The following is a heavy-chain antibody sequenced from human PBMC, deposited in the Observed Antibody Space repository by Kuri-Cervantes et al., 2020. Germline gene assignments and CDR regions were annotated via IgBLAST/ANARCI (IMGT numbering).Heavy chain of an antibody. J-gene: IGHJ6*02. Sequence: GSLKISCAASGFTFSSYAMSWVRQAPGKGLEWVSGINWNGGSTGYADSVKGRFTISRDNAKNSLYLQMNSLRAEDTALYHCARSLRAYYWYSMDVWGQGTTVTVSS. D-gene: IGHD2-15*01. CDR2: INWNGGST. CDR3: ARSLRAYYWYSMDV. CDR1: GFTFSSYA. V-gene: IGHV3-20*01.